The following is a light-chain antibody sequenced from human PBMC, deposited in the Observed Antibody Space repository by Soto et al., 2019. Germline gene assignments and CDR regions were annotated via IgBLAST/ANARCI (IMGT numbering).Light chain of an antibody. CDR2: GAS. V-gene: IGKV3-20*01. J-gene: IGKJ2*01. CDR1: QSVSSSY. Sequence: EIVLTQSPGTLPLSPGERATLSCRASQSVSSSYLVWYQQKPGQAPRPLIYGASTRATGIQDRFSGSGSGTDFTLTISRLEREDFAVYYCQQYGSSPFTFGQANKLHIK. CDR3: QQYGSSPFT.